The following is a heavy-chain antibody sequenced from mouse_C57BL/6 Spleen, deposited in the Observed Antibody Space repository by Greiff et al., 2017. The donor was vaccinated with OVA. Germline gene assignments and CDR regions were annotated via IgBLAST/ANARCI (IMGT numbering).Heavy chain of an antibody. CDR3: ARGGYGRYFDV. V-gene: IGHV5-17*01. CDR2: ISSGSSTI. D-gene: IGHD1-2*01. J-gene: IGHJ1*03. CDR1: GFTFSDYG. Sequence: EVKLMEPGGGLVKPGGSLKLSCAASGFTFSDYGMHWVRQAPEKGLEWVAYISSGSSTIYYADTVKGRFTISRDNAKNTLFLQMTSLRSEDTAMYYCARGGYGRYFDVWGTGTTVTVSS.